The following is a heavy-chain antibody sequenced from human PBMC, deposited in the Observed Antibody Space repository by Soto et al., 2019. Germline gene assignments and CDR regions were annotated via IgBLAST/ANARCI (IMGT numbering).Heavy chain of an antibody. CDR2: LSGGGGRT. D-gene: IGHD3-3*01. Sequence: EVQVLESGGGLVQPGGSLRLSCAASGFTFSSYAMDWVRQAPGKGLEWVSGLSGGGGRTYYADSVKGRFTISRDNAKNTLYLDMKSLRAEDTAMYYCAKDVRIAFDFRTAYPPSYDFWGQGTLVTVSS. CDR1: GFTFSSYA. CDR3: AKDVRIAFDFRTAYPPSYDF. J-gene: IGHJ4*02. V-gene: IGHV3-23*01.